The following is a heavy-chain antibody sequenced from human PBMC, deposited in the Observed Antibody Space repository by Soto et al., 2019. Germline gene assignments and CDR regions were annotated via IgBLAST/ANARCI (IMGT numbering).Heavy chain of an antibody. Sequence: GESLIIFCEASVYSFTSYSIACVRQLRGKGLEWMGIIYPDDSDTRYSPSFQGEVTISADESITTAFLQWSSLKASDTGMYYCARHQGEKSAFDVWGQGTLVTVSS. J-gene: IGHJ3*01. CDR1: VYSFTSYS. CDR3: ARHQGEKSAFDV. V-gene: IGHV5-51*01. CDR2: IYPDDSDT.